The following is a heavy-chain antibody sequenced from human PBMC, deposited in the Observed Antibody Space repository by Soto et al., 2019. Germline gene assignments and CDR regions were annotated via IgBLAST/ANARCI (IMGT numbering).Heavy chain of an antibody. CDR1: GYNFITDW. D-gene: IGHD3-10*01. J-gene: IGHJ3*02. V-gene: IGHV5-10-1*01. CDR3: VRPQAKELGTIRGAFDI. Sequence: PGESLKISCKGSGYNFITDWISWVRQMPGKGLEWMGRIDPTDSYTKYSPSFEGHVTISVDKSISTAYLQWSSLKASDTAMYYCVRPQAKELGTIRGAFDIWGQGTLVTVS. CDR2: IDPTDSYT.